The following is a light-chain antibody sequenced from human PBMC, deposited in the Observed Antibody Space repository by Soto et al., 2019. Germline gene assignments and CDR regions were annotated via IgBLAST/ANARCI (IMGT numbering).Light chain of an antibody. V-gene: IGLV2-11*01. CDR1: SSDVGRFNR. Sequence: QSALTQPRSVSGSPGQSVTISCTGTSSDVGRFNRVSWYQHHPGKAPKVMIYDVSQRPSGVPDRFSGSKSGNTASLTISGLQAEDEADYYCCSYAGSYTIYVFGTGTKVTVL. J-gene: IGLJ1*01. CDR3: CSYAGSYTIYV. CDR2: DVS.